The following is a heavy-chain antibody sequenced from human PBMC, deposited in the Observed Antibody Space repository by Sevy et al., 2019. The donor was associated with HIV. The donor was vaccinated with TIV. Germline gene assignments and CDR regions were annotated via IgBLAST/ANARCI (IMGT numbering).Heavy chain of an antibody. J-gene: IGHJ4*02. CDR1: GFTFSKYS. V-gene: IGHV3-23*01. CDR2: LSFDCGEK. CDR3: AREGCTKPHDY. D-gene: IGHD2-8*01. Sequence: GGSLRLSCAASGFTFSKYSMSWVRQPPGKGLEWVSTLSFDCGEKNYADSVKGRFTFSIDTSKSSLYLQMNNLRPEDTAVYYCAREGCTKPHDYWGQGTLVTVSS.